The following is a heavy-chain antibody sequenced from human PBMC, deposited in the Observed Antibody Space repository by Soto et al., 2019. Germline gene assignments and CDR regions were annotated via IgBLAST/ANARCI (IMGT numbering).Heavy chain of an antibody. CDR3: AILRRGYEGYYYYGMDV. CDR2: INSDGSST. Sequence: EVQLVESGGGLVQPGGSLRLSCAASGFTFSSYWMHWVRQAPGKGLVWVSRINSDGSSTSYADSVKGRFTISRDNAKNTLYLQMNSLRAEDTAVYDCAILRRGYEGYYYYGMDVWGQGTTVTVSS. CDR1: GFTFSSYW. J-gene: IGHJ6*02. V-gene: IGHV3-74*01. D-gene: IGHD5-12*01.